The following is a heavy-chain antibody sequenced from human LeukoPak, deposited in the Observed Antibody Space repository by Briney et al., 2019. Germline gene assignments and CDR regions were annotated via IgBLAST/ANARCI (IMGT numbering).Heavy chain of an antibody. D-gene: IGHD3-22*01. CDR2: IKQDGSEE. CDR3: ARSYDSSGYRYFDN. CDR1: GFAFSSYW. V-gene: IGHV3-7*04. Sequence: GGSLRLSCAASGFAFSSYWMSWVRQAPGKRLEGVANIKQDGSEEYYVDSVKGRFTISRDNAKNSLYLQMYSLRAEDTAVYYCARSYDSSGYRYFDNWGQGTLVTVSS. J-gene: IGHJ4*02.